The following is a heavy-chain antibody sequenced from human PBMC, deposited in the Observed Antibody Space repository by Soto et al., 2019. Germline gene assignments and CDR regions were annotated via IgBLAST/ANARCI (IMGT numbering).Heavy chain of an antibody. Sequence: GGSLRLSCAASGFTFSSYAMSWVRQAPGKGLEWVSAISGSGGSTYYADTVKGRFTISRDNSKNTLYLQMNSLRVEDTAVYYCAKDPIRSWYVPAPVWGQGTLVTVSS. J-gene: IGHJ4*02. CDR2: ISGSGGST. D-gene: IGHD6-13*01. CDR3: AKDPIRSWYVPAPV. CDR1: GFTFSSYA. V-gene: IGHV3-23*01.